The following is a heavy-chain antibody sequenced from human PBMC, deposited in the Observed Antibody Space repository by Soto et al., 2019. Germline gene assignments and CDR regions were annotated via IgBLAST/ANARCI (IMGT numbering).Heavy chain of an antibody. CDR2: IYYSGST. CDR3: ARLYCTSSSCSQVWFDP. D-gene: IGHD2-8*01. Sequence: NPSETLSLTCTVSGGSISSYYWSWIRQPPGKGLEWIGYIYYSGSTNYNPSLKSRVTMSLDKSKNQFSLKLTSVTAADTAVYYCARLYCTSSSCSQVWFDPWGQGTLVTVSS. J-gene: IGHJ5*02. V-gene: IGHV4-59*01. CDR1: GGSISSYY.